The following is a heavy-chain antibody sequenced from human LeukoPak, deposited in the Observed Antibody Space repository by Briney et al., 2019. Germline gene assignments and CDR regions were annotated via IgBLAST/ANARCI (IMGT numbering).Heavy chain of an antibody. CDR2: VYYSGTT. CDR1: GGSMSSRY. J-gene: IGHJ5*02. D-gene: IGHD3-10*01. Sequence: PSETLSLTCTVSGGSMSSRYWSWIRQPPGKGLEWIGYVYYSGTTNSNPSLKSRVTISVDTSKNQFSLNLRSVTAADTAVYYCARDVARSGDLFGWFDPWGQGTLVIVSS. V-gene: IGHV4-59*11. CDR3: ARDVARSGDLFGWFDP.